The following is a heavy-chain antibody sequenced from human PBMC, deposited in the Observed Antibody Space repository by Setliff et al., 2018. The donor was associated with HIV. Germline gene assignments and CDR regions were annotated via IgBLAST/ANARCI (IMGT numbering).Heavy chain of an antibody. Sequence: SETLSLTCTVSGGSISSTSYCWGWIRQSPGKGLEWIGSIYHTGSTNYNLSLKSRITMSADPSKNQFSLKVRSVIAADTALYYCARGRNYGSPYFYYMDVWATGTTVTVSS. J-gene: IGHJ6*03. D-gene: IGHD3-10*01. V-gene: IGHV4-39*07. CDR3: ARGRNYGSPYFYYMDV. CDR1: GGSISSTSYC. CDR2: IYHTGST.